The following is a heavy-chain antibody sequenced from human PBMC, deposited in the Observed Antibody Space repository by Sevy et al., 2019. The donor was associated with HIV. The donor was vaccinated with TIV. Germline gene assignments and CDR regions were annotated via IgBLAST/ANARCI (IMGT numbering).Heavy chain of an antibody. D-gene: IGHD3-22*01. V-gene: IGHV1-2*02. Sequence: ASVKVSCKASGYTFTGYYIHWVRQAPGQGLEWMGWINPNSGGTNYAQKFQGRVTMTRDTSISTAYMELSRLRSDDTAVYYCARTYSSGYYDFDYWGQGSLVTVSS. CDR1: GYTFTGYY. CDR3: ARTYSSGYYDFDY. J-gene: IGHJ4*02. CDR2: INPNSGGT.